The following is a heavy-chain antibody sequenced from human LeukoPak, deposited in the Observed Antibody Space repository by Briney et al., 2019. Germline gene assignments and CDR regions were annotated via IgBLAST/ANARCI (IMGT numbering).Heavy chain of an antibody. CDR1: GYGFTSYW. CDR2: IDPSDSYT. Sequence: GESLRISCKGSGYGFTSYWISWVRQMPGKGLEWMGRIDPSDSYTNYSPSFQGHVTISADKSISTAYLQWSSLKASDTAMYYCASQPGYCSSTSCYEYYWGQGTLVTVSS. J-gene: IGHJ4*02. CDR3: ASQPGYCSSTSCYEYY. V-gene: IGHV5-10-1*01. D-gene: IGHD2-2*03.